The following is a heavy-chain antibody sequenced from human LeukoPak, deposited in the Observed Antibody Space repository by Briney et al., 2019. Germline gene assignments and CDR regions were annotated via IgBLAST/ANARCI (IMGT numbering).Heavy chain of an antibody. CDR1: GGSISSGYY. J-gene: IGHJ4*02. Sequence: SETLSLTCTVSGGSISSGYYWGWIRQPPGKGLEWIGSIYHSGSTYYNPSLKSRVTISVGTSKNQFSLKLSSVTAADTAVYYCVIEGGYSYGLFDYWGRGTLVTVSS. D-gene: IGHD5-18*01. V-gene: IGHV4-38-2*02. CDR3: VIEGGYSYGLFDY. CDR2: IYHSGST.